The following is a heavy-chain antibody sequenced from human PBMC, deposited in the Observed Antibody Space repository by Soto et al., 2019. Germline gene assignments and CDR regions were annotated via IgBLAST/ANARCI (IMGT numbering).Heavy chain of an antibody. CDR1: GYTFTSYG. CDR2: ISAYNGNT. V-gene: IGHV1-18*01. Sequence: ASVKVSCKASGYTFTSYGISWVRQAPGQGLEWMGWISAYNGNTNYAQKLQGRVTMTTDTSTSTAYMELRSLRSDDTALYYCARGSRSWSGYYVLDYWGQGTPVTVSS. D-gene: IGHD3-3*01. CDR3: ARGSRSWSGYYVLDY. J-gene: IGHJ4*02.